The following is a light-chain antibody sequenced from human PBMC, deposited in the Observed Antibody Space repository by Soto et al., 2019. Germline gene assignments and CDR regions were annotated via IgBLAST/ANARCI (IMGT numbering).Light chain of an antibody. CDR2: DDN. CDR3: GSWDSSLSAYV. Sequence: QSALNQPPSVSSAPGQKVTISCSGSSSNIGGNSVSWYQQLPGTAPKLLIYDDNKRPSGIPDLFSGSKSGTSATLGITGFQTGDEADYYCGSWDSSLSAYVFGAGTKVTVL. J-gene: IGLJ1*01. V-gene: IGLV1-51*01. CDR1: SSNIGGNS.